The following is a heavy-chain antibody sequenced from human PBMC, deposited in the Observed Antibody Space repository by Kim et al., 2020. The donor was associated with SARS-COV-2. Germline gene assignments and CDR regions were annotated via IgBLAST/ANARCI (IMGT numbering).Heavy chain of an antibody. CDR3: ARHRATDSARYFDL. D-gene: IGHD3-22*01. Sequence: SPSFEGQVTISADKSISTAYLQWSSLKASDTAIYFCARHRATDSARYFDLWGRGTLVTVSS. V-gene: IGHV5-51*01. J-gene: IGHJ2*01.